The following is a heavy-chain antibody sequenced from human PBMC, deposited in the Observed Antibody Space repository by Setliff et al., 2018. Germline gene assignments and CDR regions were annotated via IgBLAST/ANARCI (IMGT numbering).Heavy chain of an antibody. CDR2: IYYSGST. Sequence: SETLSLTCTVSGGSISSGGYYWSWIRQHPGEGLEWIGYIYYSGSTYYNPSLKSRVTISVDTSKNQFSLKLSSVTAADTAVYYCARSQILYCSSTSCQPPGLWFDPWGQGTLVTVSS. CDR3: ARSQILYCSSTSCQPPGLWFDP. CDR1: GGSISSGGYY. J-gene: IGHJ5*02. V-gene: IGHV4-31*02. D-gene: IGHD2-2*01.